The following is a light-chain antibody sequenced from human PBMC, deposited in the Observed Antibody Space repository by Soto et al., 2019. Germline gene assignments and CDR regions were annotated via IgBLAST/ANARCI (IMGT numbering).Light chain of an antibody. CDR1: QTVSNY. V-gene: IGKV3-11*01. J-gene: IGKJ5*01. CDR3: QQRYNWLVT. Sequence: EIVFTHSPATLSLSPGERATLSCRASQTVSNYLAWYQQKLGQAPKLLIYDATNRATGIPARFNGSGSGTDFTITISSLEPEDFAVYYCQQRYNWLVTFGQGTRLEIK. CDR2: DAT.